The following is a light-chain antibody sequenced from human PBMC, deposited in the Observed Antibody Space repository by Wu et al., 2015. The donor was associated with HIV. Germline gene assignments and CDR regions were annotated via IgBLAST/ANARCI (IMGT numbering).Light chain of an antibody. Sequence: EIVLTQSPATLSLSPGERATLSCRASQSVGTSLAWYQHRPGQSPRLLIYNASKRATGIPPRFSGSGSGTDFTLTITSLESEDFATYYCQQSYRSPTPFGPGTRVDMK. J-gene: IGKJ3*01. CDR3: QQSYRSPTP. CDR1: QSVGTS. CDR2: NAS. V-gene: IGKV3-11*01.